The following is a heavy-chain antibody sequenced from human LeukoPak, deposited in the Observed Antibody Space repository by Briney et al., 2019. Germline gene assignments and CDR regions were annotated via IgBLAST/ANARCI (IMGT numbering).Heavy chain of an antibody. CDR1: EFTFSGSA. CDR2: IRNKVKIYAT. J-gene: IGHJ6*02. Sequence: PGGSLRLSCAASEFTFSGSAMHWVPPAPGKGRGWVVHIRNKVKIYATTYAASVKGRFTIARDDSKNMAYLQMNSLKTEDTAVYYCTSRAPYFDILTGYYRDYYYVMDVWGQGATVTVSS. D-gene: IGHD3-9*01. CDR3: TSRAPYFDILTGYYRDYYYVMDV. V-gene: IGHV3-73*01.